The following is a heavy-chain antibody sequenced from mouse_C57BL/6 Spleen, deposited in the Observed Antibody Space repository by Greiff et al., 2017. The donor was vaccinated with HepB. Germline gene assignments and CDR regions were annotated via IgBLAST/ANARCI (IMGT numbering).Heavy chain of an antibody. D-gene: IGHD2-5*01. Sequence: VKLVESGAELVRPGTSVKMSCKASGYTFTNYWIGWAKQRPGHGLEWIGDIYPGGGYTNYNEKFKGKATLTADKSSSTAYMQFSSLTSEDSAIYYCARSYSNFLFDYWGQGTTLTVSS. CDR1: GYTFTNYW. J-gene: IGHJ2*01. CDR2: IYPGGGYT. CDR3: ARSYSNFLFDY. V-gene: IGHV1-63*01.